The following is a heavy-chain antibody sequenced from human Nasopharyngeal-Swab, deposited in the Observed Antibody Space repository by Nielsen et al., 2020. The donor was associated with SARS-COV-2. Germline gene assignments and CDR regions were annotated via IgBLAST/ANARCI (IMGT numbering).Heavy chain of an antibody. V-gene: IGHV4-38-2*01. CDR1: GYSISSGYY. J-gene: IGHJ4*02. CDR3: ARQAIVGATTYFDY. CDR2: IYHSGST. D-gene: IGHD1-26*01. Sequence: SETLSLTCAVSGYSISSGYYWGWVPQPPGKGLEWIGSIYHSGSTYYNPSLKSRVTISVDTSKNQFSLKLSSVTAADTAVYYCARQAIVGATTYFDYWGQGTLVTVSS.